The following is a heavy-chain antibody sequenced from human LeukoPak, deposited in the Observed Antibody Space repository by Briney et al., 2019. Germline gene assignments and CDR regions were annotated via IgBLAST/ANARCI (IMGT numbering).Heavy chain of an antibody. V-gene: IGHV1-8*01. CDR2: MNPNSGNT. CDR3: ASPSAHIYDSSGYYNA. D-gene: IGHD3-22*01. J-gene: IGHJ5*02. CDR1: GYTFTSYD. Sequence: ASVKVSCKASGYTFTSYDINWVRQATGQGLEWMGWMNPNSGNTGYAQKFQGRVTMTRDTSISTAYMELSSLRSEDTAVYYCASPSAHIYDSSGYYNAWGQGTLVTLSS.